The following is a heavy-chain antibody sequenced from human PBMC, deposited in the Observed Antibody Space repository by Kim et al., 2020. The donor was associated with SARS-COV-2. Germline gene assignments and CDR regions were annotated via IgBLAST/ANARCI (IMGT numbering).Heavy chain of an antibody. CDR2: IYYSGST. J-gene: IGHJ4*02. Sequence: SETLSLTCTVSGGSISSYYWSWIRQPPGKGLEWIGYIYYSGSTNYNPSLKSRVTISVDTSKNQFSLKLTSVTAADTAVYYCARLPGSSPRWGQGTLVTVSS. V-gene: IGHV4-59*08. CDR3: ARLPGSSPR. CDR1: GGSISSYY. D-gene: IGHD6-19*01.